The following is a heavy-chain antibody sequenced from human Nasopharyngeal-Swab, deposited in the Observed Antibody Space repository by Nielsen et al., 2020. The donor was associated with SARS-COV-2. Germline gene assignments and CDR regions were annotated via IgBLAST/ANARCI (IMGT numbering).Heavy chain of an antibody. V-gene: IGHV3-21*01. Sequence: WIRQPPGKGLEWVSSISSSSSYIYYADSVKGRFTISRDNAKNSLYLQMNSLRAEDTAVYYCARDPVATLNYCYYGMDVWGQGTTVTVSS. J-gene: IGHJ6*02. CDR2: ISSSSSYI. CDR3: ARDPVATLNYCYYGMDV. D-gene: IGHD5-12*01.